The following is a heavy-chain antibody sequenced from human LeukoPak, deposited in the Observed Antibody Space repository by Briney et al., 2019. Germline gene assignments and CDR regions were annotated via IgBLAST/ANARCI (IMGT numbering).Heavy chain of an antibody. D-gene: IGHD2-2*01. Sequence: PGRSLRLSCAASGFTFSSYAMHWVRQAPGKGLEWVAVISYDGSNKYYADSVKGRFTISRDNSKNTLYLKMNSLRAEDTAVYYCARDPEVVPAAETSRRYYGMDVWGQGTTVTVSS. CDR2: ISYDGSNK. CDR3: ARDPEVVPAAETSRRYYGMDV. V-gene: IGHV3-30-3*01. J-gene: IGHJ6*02. CDR1: GFTFSSYA.